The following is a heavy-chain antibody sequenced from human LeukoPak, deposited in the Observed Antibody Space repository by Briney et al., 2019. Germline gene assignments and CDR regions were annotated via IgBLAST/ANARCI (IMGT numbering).Heavy chain of an antibody. CDR2: IYYGGST. J-gene: IGHJ4*02. Sequence: PSKTLSLTCTVSGGFISSYYWSWIRQPPGKGLEWIGYIYYGGSTNYNPSFKSRVSISLDTSKNQSSFRLSSVTAADAAAYYCARGQRGLPYWGQGTLVTVSS. V-gene: IGHV4-59*01. CDR1: GGFISSYY. D-gene: IGHD3-16*01. CDR3: ARGQRGLPY.